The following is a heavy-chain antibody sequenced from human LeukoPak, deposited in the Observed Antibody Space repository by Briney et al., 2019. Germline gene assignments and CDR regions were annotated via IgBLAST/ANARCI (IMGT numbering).Heavy chain of an antibody. Sequence: GGSLRLSCAASGFTFSSYSMNWVRQAPGKGLEWVSSISSSGSYIYYADSVKGRFTISRDNAKNSLYLQMNSLRAEDTAVYYCARFLKGSSGYSFPSYFDYWGQGTLVTVSS. V-gene: IGHV3-21*01. CDR1: GFTFSSYS. CDR3: ARFLKGSSGYSFPSYFDY. J-gene: IGHJ4*02. D-gene: IGHD3-22*01. CDR2: ISSSGSYI.